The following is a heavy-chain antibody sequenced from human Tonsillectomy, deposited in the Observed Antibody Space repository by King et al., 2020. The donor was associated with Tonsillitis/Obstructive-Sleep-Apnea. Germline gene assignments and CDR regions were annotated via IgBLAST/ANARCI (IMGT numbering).Heavy chain of an antibody. V-gene: IGHV3-30*04. D-gene: IGHD3-16*01. CDR2: ISYDGSNK. J-gene: IGHJ4*02. CDR1: GFTFSSYA. Sequence: VQLVESGGGVVQPGRSLRLSCAASGFTFSSYAMHWVRQAPGKGLEWVAVISYDGSNKYYADSVKGRFTISRDNSKNTLYLQMNSLRAEDTAVYYCARVKRGSLARPLDYWGQGTLVTVSS. CDR3: ARVKRGSLARPLDY.